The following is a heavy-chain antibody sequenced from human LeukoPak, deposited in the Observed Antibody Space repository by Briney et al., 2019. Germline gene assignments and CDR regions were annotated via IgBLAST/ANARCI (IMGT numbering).Heavy chain of an antibody. CDR1: GFTFDDYA. D-gene: IGHD3/OR15-3a*01. V-gene: IGHV3-9*01. Sequence: PGRSLRLSCAASGFTFDDYAMHWVRQAPGKGLEWVSGISWNSGSIGYADSVKGRFTISRDNAKNSLYLQMNSLRAEDTAVYYCASFGLLDYWGQGTLVTVSS. CDR2: ISWNSGSI. J-gene: IGHJ4*02. CDR3: ASFGLLDY.